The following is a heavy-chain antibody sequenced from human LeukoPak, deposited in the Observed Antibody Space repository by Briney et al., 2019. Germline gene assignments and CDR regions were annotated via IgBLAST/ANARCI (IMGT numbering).Heavy chain of an antibody. V-gene: IGHV4-38-2*02. J-gene: IGHJ6*03. D-gene: IGHD2-2*01. Sequence: SETLSLTCSVSGYSISSGYYWGWIRQPPGKGLEWIGSIFHSGSTYYNPSLKSRVTISVDTSKYQFSLKLTSVTAADTAVYYCARDRKYCISTTCHSSMDVWGKGTTVTVSS. CDR3: ARDRKYCISTTCHSSMDV. CDR1: GYSISSGYY. CDR2: IFHSGST.